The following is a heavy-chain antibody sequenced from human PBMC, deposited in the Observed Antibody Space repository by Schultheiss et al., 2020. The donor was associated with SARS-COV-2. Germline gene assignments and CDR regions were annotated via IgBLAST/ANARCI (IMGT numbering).Heavy chain of an antibody. V-gene: IGHV3-30*07. J-gene: IGHJ6*02. D-gene: IGHD2-15*01. CDR1: GFTFSTYA. CDR3: ARGADMANYALDV. Sequence: GGSLRLSCAASGFTFSTYAMHWVRQAPGKGLEWVALISYDGRNKYCADSVKGRFTISRDNSKNTLFLHMNSLRAEDTGVYYCARGADMANYALDVWGQGTTVTVSS. CDR2: ISYDGRNK.